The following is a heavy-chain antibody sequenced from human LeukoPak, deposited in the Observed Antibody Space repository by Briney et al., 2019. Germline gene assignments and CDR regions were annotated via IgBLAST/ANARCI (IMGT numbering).Heavy chain of an antibody. D-gene: IGHD5-12*01. Sequence: GGSLRLSCAASGFTFSSYWMSWVRQAPGKGLEWVANIKQDGREKSYVDSVKGRFTISRENAQNSLFLQMNSLRAEDTAVYYCARDGGYRGYDADCWGQGTLVTVSS. CDR3: ARDGGYRGYDADC. J-gene: IGHJ4*02. CDR1: GFTFSSYW. CDR2: IKQDGREK. V-gene: IGHV3-7*01.